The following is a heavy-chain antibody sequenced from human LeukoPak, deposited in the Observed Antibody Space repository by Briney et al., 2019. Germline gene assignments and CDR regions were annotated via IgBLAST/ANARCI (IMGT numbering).Heavy chain of an antibody. CDR1: GYALTDYY. CDR2: INPNNGGT. V-gene: IGHV1-2*06. J-gene: IGHJ6*02. D-gene: IGHD6-6*01. Sequence: ASVKVSCKASGYALTDYYMHWVRQAPGQGLEWMGRINPNNGGTKYAQKFQGRVTMTRDTSISTAYMELSRLTSDDTAVYYCAGVYSSSDYYYYGMDVWGQGTTVTVSS. CDR3: AGVYSSSDYYYYGMDV.